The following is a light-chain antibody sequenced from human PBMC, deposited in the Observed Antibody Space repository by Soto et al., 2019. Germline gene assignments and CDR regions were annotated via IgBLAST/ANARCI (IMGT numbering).Light chain of an antibody. Sequence: EIVLTQFPATLALSPGERATFSCRASQSVSSYLAWYQQKRGQAPRLLIHGASTRATGFPARFSGSGSGTDFTLTISSLQSEDFAVYYCQQYNNWPLNCGGGTKGDIK. CDR2: GAS. CDR1: QSVSSY. J-gene: IGKJ4*01. CDR3: QQYNNWPLN. V-gene: IGKV3-15*01.